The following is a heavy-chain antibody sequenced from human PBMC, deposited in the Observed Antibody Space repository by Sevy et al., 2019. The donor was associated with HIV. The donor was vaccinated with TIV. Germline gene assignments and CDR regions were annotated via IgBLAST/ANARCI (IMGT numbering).Heavy chain of an antibody. CDR1: GFTFGDYA. J-gene: IGHJ5*02. V-gene: IGHV3-49*03. CDR2: IRSKAYCGKT. CDR3: TMAICGVVIIHWFDP. D-gene: IGHD3-3*01. Sequence: GGSLRLSCTASGFTFGDYAMSWFRQAPGKGLEWVGFIRSKAYCGKTEYAASVKGRFTISRDDSNSIAYLQMNSLKAEDTPVYYCTMAICGVVIIHWFDPWGQVTLVTVSS.